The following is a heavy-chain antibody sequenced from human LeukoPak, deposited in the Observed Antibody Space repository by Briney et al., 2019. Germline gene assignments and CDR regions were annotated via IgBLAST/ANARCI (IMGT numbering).Heavy chain of an antibody. D-gene: IGHD3-16*01. V-gene: IGHV3-7*01. CDR3: VAWGSLVV. CDR2: IKEDGTRK. CDR1: GFTVDTYW. J-gene: IGHJ4*02. Sequence: GGSLRLSCVASGFTVDTYWMSWVRQAPGKGLDWVAHIKEDGTRKYYVDSVRGRFTISRDNAKNSLFLQMNSLRVEDTAVFHRVAWGSLVVWGQGTLVTVSS.